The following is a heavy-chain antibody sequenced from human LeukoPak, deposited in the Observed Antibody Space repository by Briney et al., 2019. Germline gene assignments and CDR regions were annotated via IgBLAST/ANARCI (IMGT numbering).Heavy chain of an antibody. Sequence: ASVKVSCKASGYIFTSYFIHWVRPAPGQGLEWMGIINPSGGSTSYAQQFQGRVSMTRDTPTSTVYMELSSLRSEDTAVYYCARAARSEWYGFFDYWGQGTLVTVSS. CDR1: GYIFTSYF. CDR3: ARAARSEWYGFFDY. V-gene: IGHV1-46*01. J-gene: IGHJ4*02. CDR2: INPSGGST. D-gene: IGHD6-19*01.